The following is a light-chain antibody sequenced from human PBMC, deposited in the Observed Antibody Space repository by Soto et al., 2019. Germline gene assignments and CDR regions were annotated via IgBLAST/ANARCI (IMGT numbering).Light chain of an antibody. CDR1: SSDVGSYDR. V-gene: IGLV2-18*01. CDR2: EVN. Sequence: QSVLTQPPSVSGSPGQSITISCTGTSSDVGSYDRVSWYQQPPGAAPKLIIYEVNNRPSGVPDRFSGSKSANTASLTISGLQAEDEADYYCSLFTTTRALVFGGGTKVTVL. J-gene: IGLJ3*02. CDR3: SLFTTTRALV.